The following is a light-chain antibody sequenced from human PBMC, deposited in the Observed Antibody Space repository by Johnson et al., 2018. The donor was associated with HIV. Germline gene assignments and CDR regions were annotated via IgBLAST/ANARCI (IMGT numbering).Light chain of an antibody. J-gene: IGLJ1*01. V-gene: IGLV1-51*01. CDR1: SSNIGNNY. CDR3: GAWESGLTAHFV. Sequence: QSVLTQPPSVSAAPGQKVTISCSGSSSNIGNNYVSWYQQFPGTAPKLLIYDNNKRPSGITDRFSGSKSGTSATLGITGLQTGDEADYYCGAWESGLTAHFVFGSGTTSTVL. CDR2: DNN.